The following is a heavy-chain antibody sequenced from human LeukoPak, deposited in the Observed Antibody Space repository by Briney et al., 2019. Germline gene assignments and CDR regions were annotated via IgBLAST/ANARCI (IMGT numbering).Heavy chain of an antibody. D-gene: IGHD2-15*01. CDR3: AKDDPIAS. CDR2: IFSSGST. CDR1: GVSISSSNW. Sequence: SETLSLTCAVSGVSISSSNWWSWIRQPPGKGLEWIGFIFSSGSTYYNPSLQSRVAISIDMSKNQFSLELGSVAAADTAVYFCAKDDPIASWGQGTLVTVSS. J-gene: IGHJ4*02. V-gene: IGHV4-30-4*01.